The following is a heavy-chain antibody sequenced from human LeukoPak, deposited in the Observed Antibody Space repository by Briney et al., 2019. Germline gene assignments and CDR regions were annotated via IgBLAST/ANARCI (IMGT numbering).Heavy chain of an antibody. CDR1: GGSISSGGYY. Sequence: SETLSLTCTVSGGSISSGGYYWSWIRQHPGMGLGWIGYIYYSGSTYYNPSLKSRVTISVDTSKNQFSLKLSSVTAADTAVYYCARDGIAAAGRGGNWFDPWGQGTLVTVSS. V-gene: IGHV4-31*03. D-gene: IGHD6-13*01. CDR2: IYYSGST. CDR3: ARDGIAAAGRGGNWFDP. J-gene: IGHJ5*02.